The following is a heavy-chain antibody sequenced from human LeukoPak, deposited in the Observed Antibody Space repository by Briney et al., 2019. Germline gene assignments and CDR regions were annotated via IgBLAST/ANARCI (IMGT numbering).Heavy chain of an antibody. V-gene: IGHV3-21*01. Sequence: GGSLRLSCAASGFTFSSYAMSWVRQAPGKGLEWVSSISSSSSYIYYADSVKGRFTISRDNAKNSLYLQMNSLRAEDTAVYYCAREPYDVLTGYLYYFDYWGQGTLVTVSS. CDR1: GFTFSSYA. J-gene: IGHJ4*02. CDR2: ISSSSSYI. D-gene: IGHD3-9*01. CDR3: AREPYDVLTGYLYYFDY.